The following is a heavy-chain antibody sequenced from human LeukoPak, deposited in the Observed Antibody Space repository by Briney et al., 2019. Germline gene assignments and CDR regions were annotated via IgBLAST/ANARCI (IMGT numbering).Heavy chain of an antibody. V-gene: IGHV3-23*01. Sequence: GGSLRLSCVASGFTFSNHAMTWVRQAPGRGLEWVSAISADAVDTFYAPSVKGRFTISRDNSKNTMYLQINSLRAEDTAIYYCAKDVWWSVSWGQGTLVTVSS. CDR2: ISADAVDT. CDR1: GFTFSNHA. J-gene: IGHJ5*02. CDR3: AKDVWWSVS. D-gene: IGHD2-8*02.